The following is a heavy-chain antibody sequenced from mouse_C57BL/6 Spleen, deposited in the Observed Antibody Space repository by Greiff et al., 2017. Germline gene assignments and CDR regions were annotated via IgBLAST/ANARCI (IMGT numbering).Heavy chain of an antibody. CDR3: ARSEV. CDR2: IDPSDSYT. V-gene: IGHV1-69*01. CDR1: GYTFTSYW. Sequence: QVQLQQPGAELVMPGASVKLSCKASGYTFTSYWMHWVKQRPGQGLEWIGEIDPSDSYTNYNQKFKGKATLTVDKSSSTAYMQLSSLTSEDSAVYYCARSEVWGTGTTVTVSS. J-gene: IGHJ1*03.